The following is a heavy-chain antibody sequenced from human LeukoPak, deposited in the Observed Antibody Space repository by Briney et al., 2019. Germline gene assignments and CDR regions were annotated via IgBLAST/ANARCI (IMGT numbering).Heavy chain of an antibody. D-gene: IGHD4-17*01. CDR1: GYSFTSYW. CDR3: ARRGDYGDYWFDP. J-gene: IGHJ5*02. V-gene: IGHV5-51*01. CDR2: IYPGDSDT. Sequence: GESLKISCKGSGYSFTSYWIGWVRQMPGKGLEWMGIIYPGDSDTRYSPPFQGQVTILVDKSISTAYLRWSNLKASDTAMYYCARRGDYGDYWFDPWGQGTLVTVSS.